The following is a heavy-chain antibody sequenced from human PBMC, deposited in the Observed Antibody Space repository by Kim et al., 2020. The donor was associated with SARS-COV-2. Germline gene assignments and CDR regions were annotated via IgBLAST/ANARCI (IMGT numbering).Heavy chain of an antibody. CDR1: GGSISSGGYS. CDR3: ARRSECWGGYYFDY. J-gene: IGHJ5*01. D-gene: IGHD3-3*01. CDR2: IYHSGST. Sequence: SETLSLTCAVSGGSISSGGYSWSWIRQPPGKGLEWIGYIYHSGSTYYNPSLKSRVTISVDRSKNQFSLKLSSVTAADTAVYYCARRSECWGGYYFDYWG. V-gene: IGHV4-30-2*01.